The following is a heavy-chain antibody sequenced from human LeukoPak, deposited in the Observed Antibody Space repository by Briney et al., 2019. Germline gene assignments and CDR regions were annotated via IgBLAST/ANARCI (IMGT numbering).Heavy chain of an antibody. CDR2: ITGSISTI. V-gene: IGHV3-48*04. Sequence: GGSLRLSCAASGFTFSRYSMNWVRQAPGKGLEWVSYITGSISTIHYADSVKGRFTISRDNAKNSLYLQMNSLRAEDTAVYYCANHLTRYFDWLFGHKYYFDYWGQGTLVTVSS. CDR1: GFTFSRYS. D-gene: IGHD3-9*01. J-gene: IGHJ4*02. CDR3: ANHLTRYFDWLFGHKYYFDY.